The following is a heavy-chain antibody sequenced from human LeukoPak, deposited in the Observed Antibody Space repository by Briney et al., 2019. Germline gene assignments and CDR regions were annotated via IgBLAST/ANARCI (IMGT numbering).Heavy chain of an antibody. CDR2: IYTSGST. CDR3: ARVTVGATSNWFDP. V-gene: IGHV4-59*10. Sequence: SETLSLTCAVYGGSFSGYYWSWIRQPPGKGLEWIGRIYTSGSTNYNPSLKSRVTMSVDTSKNQFSLKLSSVTAADTAVYYCARVTVGATSNWFDPWGQGTLVTVSS. CDR1: GGSFSGYY. D-gene: IGHD1-26*01. J-gene: IGHJ5*02.